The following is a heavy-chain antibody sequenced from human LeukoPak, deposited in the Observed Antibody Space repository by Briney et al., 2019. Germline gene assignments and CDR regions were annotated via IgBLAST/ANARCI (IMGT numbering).Heavy chain of an antibody. CDR3: ARDGGDYDFWSGYLHYFDY. CDR2: ISAYNGNT. J-gene: IGHJ4*02. D-gene: IGHD3-3*01. V-gene: IGHV1-18*01. Sequence: ASVKVSCKASGYTFTSYGISWVRQAPGQGLEWMGWISAYNGNTNYAQKLQGRVTMTTDTSTSTAYMELRSLRSDDTAVYYCARDGGDYDFWSGYLHYFDYWGQETLVTVSS. CDR1: GYTFTSYG.